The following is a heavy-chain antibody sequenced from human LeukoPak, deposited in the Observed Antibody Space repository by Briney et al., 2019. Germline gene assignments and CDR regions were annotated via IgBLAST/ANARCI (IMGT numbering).Heavy chain of an antibody. CDR3: AKDNGQRGLNWFDP. D-gene: IGHD1-1*01. CDR2: ISWNSGSI. CDR1: GFTFDDYA. V-gene: IGHV3-9*01. J-gene: IGHJ5*02. Sequence: PGRSLRLSCAASGFTFDDYAMHWVRQALGKGLEWVSGISWNSGSIGYADSVKGRFTISRDNAKNSLYLQMNSLRAEDTALYYCAKDNGQRGLNWFDPWGKETRVTVSS.